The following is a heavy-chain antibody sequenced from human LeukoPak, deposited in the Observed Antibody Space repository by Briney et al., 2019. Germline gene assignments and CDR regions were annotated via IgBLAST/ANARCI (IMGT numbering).Heavy chain of an antibody. Sequence: PSETLPLTCTVSGGSISSSSYYWGWIRQPPGKGLEWIGSIYYSGSTYYNPSLKSRVIISVDTSKNHFSLKLSSVTAADTAVFFCARLAAGIAVAVHPFDTWGQGTLVTVSS. V-gene: IGHV4-39*02. J-gene: IGHJ3*02. CDR1: GGSISSSSYY. CDR2: IYYSGST. D-gene: IGHD6-19*01. CDR3: ARLAAGIAVAVHPFDT.